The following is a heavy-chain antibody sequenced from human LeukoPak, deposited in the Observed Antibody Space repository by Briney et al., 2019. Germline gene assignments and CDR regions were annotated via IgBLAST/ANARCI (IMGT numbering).Heavy chain of an antibody. V-gene: IGHV3-7*01. D-gene: IGHD2-21*02. CDR1: GFTFNTNW. J-gene: IGHJ4*02. CDR2: IKEDGSQK. Sequence: PGGSLRLSCAASGFTFNTNWMTWVRQTPGKGLEWVANIKEDGSQKNYVDSVRGRFTISRDNAKNSLYLQMNSLRAEDTAVYYCARDGFSSAINSWGQGTLVTVSS. CDR3: ARDGFSSAINS.